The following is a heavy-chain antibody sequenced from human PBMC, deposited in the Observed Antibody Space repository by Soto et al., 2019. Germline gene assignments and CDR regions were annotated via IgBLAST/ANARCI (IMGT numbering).Heavy chain of an antibody. CDR2: ISTYNGNT. V-gene: IGHV1-18*01. J-gene: IGHJ5*02. CDR3: ARDEYNNGRNWLNP. Sequence: ASVKVSCKASGYSFSNSGFSWMRQAPGQGLEWMGWISTYNGNTNYAQKFQGRLSMTRDTSTTTAFMELTTLRSDDTAVYYCARDEYNNGRNWLNPWGQGTLVTGSS. CDR1: GYSFSNSG. D-gene: IGHD2-8*01.